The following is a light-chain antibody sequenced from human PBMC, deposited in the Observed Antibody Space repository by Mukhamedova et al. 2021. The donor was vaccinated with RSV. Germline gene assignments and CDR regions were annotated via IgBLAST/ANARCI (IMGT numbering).Light chain of an antibody. Sequence: GDRVTITCRASQGISNYLAWYQQKPGKVPKLLIYAASTLQSGVPSRFSGSGSGTDFTLTISSLQPEDVATYYCQKYNSAPPWTFGQG. V-gene: IGKV1-27*01. CDR2: AAS. CDR3: QKYNSAPPWT. CDR1: QGISNY. J-gene: IGKJ1*01.